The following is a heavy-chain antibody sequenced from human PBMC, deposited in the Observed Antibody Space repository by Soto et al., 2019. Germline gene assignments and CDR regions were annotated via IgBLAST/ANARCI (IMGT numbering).Heavy chain of an antibody. V-gene: IGHV3-23*04. D-gene: IGHD3-22*01. CDR2: ISGRGGST. Sequence: VQLVESGGGLVKPGGSLRLSCAASGFTFSSYAMSWVRQAPGKGLEWVSGISGRGGSTYYADSVKGRFTISRDNSKNTLYLQMNSLRAEDTAVYYCAKDFDYYDSSGYNRGFDYWGQGTLVSVSS. CDR3: AKDFDYYDSSGYNRGFDY. CDR1: GFTFSSYA. J-gene: IGHJ4*02.